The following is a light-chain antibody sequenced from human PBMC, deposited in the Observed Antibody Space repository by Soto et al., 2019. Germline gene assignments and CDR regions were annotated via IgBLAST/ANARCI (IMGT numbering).Light chain of an antibody. CDR1: RSNIGSNT. CDR3: ATGDDSQSGSVV. V-gene: IGLV1-44*01. Sequence: QSVLTQPPSASGTPGQRVTISCSGSRSNIGSNTVSWYQQLPGTAPKLLISGINQRPSGVPDRFSGSTSGTSASLAISGLHSEDEANYYCATGDDSQSGSVVFGGGTKVTVL. J-gene: IGLJ2*01. CDR2: GIN.